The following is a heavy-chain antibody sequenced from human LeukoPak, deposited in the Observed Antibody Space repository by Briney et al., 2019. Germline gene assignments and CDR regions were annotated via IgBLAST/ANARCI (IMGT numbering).Heavy chain of an antibody. J-gene: IGHJ4*02. V-gene: IGHV3-33*01. Sequence: GGSLRLSCAASGYTFSSYGMHWVRQAPGKGLEWVAVIWNDGSQKYYADSVKGRFTISRDNSKNTLYLQMNSLRAEDTAVYYCARDKGPYYFDQWGQGTLLTVSS. CDR3: ARDKGPYYFDQ. CDR2: IWNDGSQK. CDR1: GYTFSSYG.